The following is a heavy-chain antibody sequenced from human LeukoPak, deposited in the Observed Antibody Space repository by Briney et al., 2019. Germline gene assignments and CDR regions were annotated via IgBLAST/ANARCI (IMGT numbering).Heavy chain of an antibody. Sequence: GGPLRLSCAASGFTFSSYSMNWVRQAPGKGLEWVSSISSSSSYTYYADSVKGRFTISRDNAKNSLYLQMNSLRAEDTAVYYCARDFWSGSNWFDPWGQGTLVTVSS. CDR2: ISSSSSYT. CDR3: ARDFWSGSNWFDP. V-gene: IGHV3-21*01. J-gene: IGHJ5*02. D-gene: IGHD3-3*01. CDR1: GFTFSSYS.